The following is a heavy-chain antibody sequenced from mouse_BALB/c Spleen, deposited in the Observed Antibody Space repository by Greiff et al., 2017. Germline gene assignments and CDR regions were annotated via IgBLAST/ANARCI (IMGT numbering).Heavy chain of an antibody. D-gene: IGHD2-1*01. CDR1: GYTFTSYV. CDR3: ARWGGNYYWYFDV. J-gene: IGHJ1*01. V-gene: IGHV1-14*01. Sequence: VQLQQSGPELVKPGASVKMSCKASGYTFTSYVMHWVKQKPGQGLEWIGYINPYNDGTKYNEKFKGKATLTSDKSSSTAYMELSSLTSEDSAVYYCARWGGNYYWYFDVWGAGTTVTVSS. CDR2: INPYNDGT.